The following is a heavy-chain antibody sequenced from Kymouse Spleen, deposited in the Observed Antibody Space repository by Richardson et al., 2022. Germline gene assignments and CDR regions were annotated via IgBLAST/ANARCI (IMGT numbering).Heavy chain of an antibody. CDR2: INHSGST. Sequence: QVQLQQWGAGLLKPSETLSLTCAVYGGSFSGYYWSWIRQPPGKGLEWIGEINHSGSTNYNPSLKSRVTISVDTSKNQFSLKLSSVTAADTAVYYCARGEIF*LVIPYYYGMDVWGQGTTVTVSS. V-gene: IGHV4-34*01. CDR3: ARGEIF*LVIPYYYGMDV. D-gene: IGHD3-9*01. J-gene: IGHJ6*02. CDR1: GGSFSGYY.